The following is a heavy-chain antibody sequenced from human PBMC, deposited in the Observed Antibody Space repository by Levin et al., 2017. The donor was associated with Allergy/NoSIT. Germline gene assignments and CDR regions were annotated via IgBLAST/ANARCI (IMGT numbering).Heavy chain of an antibody. CDR3: AKFVGTTDYFDY. V-gene: IGHV3-23*01. D-gene: IGHD1-14*01. J-gene: IGHJ4*02. Sequence: QPGGSLRLSCAASGFTFSSYAMSWVRQAPGKGLEWVSSLSGSGGGTYYADSVKGRFSISRDNSKNTLYLQMNSLRAEDTAVYYCAKFVGTTDYFDYWGPGTLVTVSS. CDR2: LSGSGGGT. CDR1: GFTFSSYA.